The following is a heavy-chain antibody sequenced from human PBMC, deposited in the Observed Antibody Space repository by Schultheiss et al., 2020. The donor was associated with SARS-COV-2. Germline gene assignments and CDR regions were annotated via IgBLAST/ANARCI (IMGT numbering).Heavy chain of an antibody. CDR1: GYTFTGYY. CDR3: ARDSPDHPYYYMDV. CDR2: INPNSGGT. J-gene: IGHJ6*03. V-gene: IGHV1-2*02. Sequence: ASVKVSCKASGYTFTGYYMHWVRQAPGQGLEWMGWINPNSGGTNYAQKFQGRVTITRNTSISTAYMELSSLRSEDTAVYYCARDSPDHPYYYMDVWGKGTTVTVSS.